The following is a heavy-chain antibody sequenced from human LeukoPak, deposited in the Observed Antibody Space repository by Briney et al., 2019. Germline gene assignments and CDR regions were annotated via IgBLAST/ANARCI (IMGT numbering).Heavy chain of an antibody. CDR3: ARGAGVGATLDY. D-gene: IGHD1-26*01. CDR2: MNPNSGNT. Sequence: ASVMVSCKASGYTFTSYDINWVRQATGQGLEWMGWMNPNSGNTGYAQKFQGRVTMTRNTSISTAYMELSSLRSEDTAVYYCARGAGVGATLDYWGQGTLVTVSS. V-gene: IGHV1-8*01. J-gene: IGHJ4*02. CDR1: GYTFTSYD.